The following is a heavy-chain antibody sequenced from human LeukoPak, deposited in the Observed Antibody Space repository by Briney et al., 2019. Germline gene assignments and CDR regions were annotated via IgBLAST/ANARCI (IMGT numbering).Heavy chain of an antibody. Sequence: GGSLRLSCAASGFTFSTYWMRWVRQAPGKGLEWVANINEDGSEKYFVDSVKGRFTMSRDNAQNSLYLQMNSLRGDDTAVYYCARAGDRGTTDYWGQGTLVTVSS. CDR2: INEDGSEK. D-gene: IGHD1-7*01. V-gene: IGHV3-7*01. J-gene: IGHJ4*02. CDR3: ARAGDRGTTDY. CDR1: GFTFSTYW.